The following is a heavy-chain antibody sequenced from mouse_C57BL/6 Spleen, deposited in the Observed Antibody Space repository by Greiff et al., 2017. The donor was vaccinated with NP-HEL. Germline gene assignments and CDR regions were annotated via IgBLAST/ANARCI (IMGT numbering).Heavy chain of an antibody. J-gene: IGHJ2*01. CDR2: ISSGGSYT. V-gene: IGHV5-6*01. CDR3: ARHSYFDY. Sequence: EVQRVESGGDLVKPGGSLKLSCAASGFTFSSYGMSWVRQTPDKRLEWVATISSGGSYTYYPDSVKGRFTISRDNAKNTLYLQMSSLKSEDTAMYYCARHSYFDYWGQGTTLTVSS. CDR1: GFTFSSYG.